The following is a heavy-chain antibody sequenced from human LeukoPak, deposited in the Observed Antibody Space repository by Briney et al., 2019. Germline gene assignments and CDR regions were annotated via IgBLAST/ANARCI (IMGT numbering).Heavy chain of an antibody. D-gene: IGHD3-3*01. CDR2: ISAYNGNT. V-gene: IGHV1-18*01. CDR1: GYTFTSYG. J-gene: IGHJ5*02. CDR3: ARDRGITIFGVVIRGNWFDP. Sequence: ASVKVSCKASGYTFTSYGISWVRQAPGQGLEWMGWISAYNGNTNYAQKLQGRVTMTTDTSTSTAYMELRSLRSDDTAVYYCARDRGITIFGVVIRGNWFDPWGQGTLVTVS.